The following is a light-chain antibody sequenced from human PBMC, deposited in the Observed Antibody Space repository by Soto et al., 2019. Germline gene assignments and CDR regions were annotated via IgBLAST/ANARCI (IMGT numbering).Light chain of an antibody. V-gene: IGLV6-57*04. Sequence: NFLLTQPHSVSGSPGKTLSISCTRRSGSIANIYVQWYQQRPGSAPTTVIYENNQRLSGVPDRFSGSTDGSSNAASLTISGLQTEDEADYYCQSYDSDFVVFGGGTKLTVL. CDR2: ENN. J-gene: IGLJ2*01. CDR1: SGSIANIY. CDR3: QSYDSDFVV.